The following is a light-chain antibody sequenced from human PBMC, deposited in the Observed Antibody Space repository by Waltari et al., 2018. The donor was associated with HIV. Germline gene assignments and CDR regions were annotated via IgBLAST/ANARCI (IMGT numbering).Light chain of an antibody. J-gene: IGLJ2*01. V-gene: IGLV2-8*01. Sequence: QSALTQPPSASGSPGQSVTISCTGTSSDVGGSTYVSWYQQHPGKAPKLMIYQVNKRPSGVPARFSGTKSGNRVSLTVSGLQAEDEADYYCSSFAGSNNLMVFGGGTKLTVL. CDR1: SSDVGGSTY. CDR3: SSFAGSNNLMV. CDR2: QVN.